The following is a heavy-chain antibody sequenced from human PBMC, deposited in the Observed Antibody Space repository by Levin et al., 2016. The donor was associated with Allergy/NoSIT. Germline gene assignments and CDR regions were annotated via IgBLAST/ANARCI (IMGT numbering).Heavy chain of an antibody. CDR2: ITPASGST. V-gene: IGHV1-46*01. J-gene: IGHJ4*02. D-gene: IGHD3-9*01. CDR3: TRTESLTD. Sequence: ASVKVSCKTSGFTFSSYYIHWVRQAPGQGLEWMGMITPASGSTTYAQRFQGRVTMTRDMSTTTVYLDLSSLRSDDTALYYCTRTESLTDWGQGTLVIVSS. CDR1: GFTFSSYY.